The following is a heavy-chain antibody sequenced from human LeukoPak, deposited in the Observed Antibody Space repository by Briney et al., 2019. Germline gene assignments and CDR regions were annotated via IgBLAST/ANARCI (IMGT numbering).Heavy chain of an antibody. D-gene: IGHD3-10*01. V-gene: IGHV3-66*01. CDR2: IYSGGST. CDR1: GFTVSSNY. Sequence: GGSLRLSCAASGFTVSSNYMSWVRQAPGKGLEWVSVIYSGGSTYYADSAKGRFTISRDNSKNTLYLQMNSLRAEDTAVYYCARDFGAYPEFDPWGQGTLVTVSS. CDR3: ARDFGAYPEFDP. J-gene: IGHJ5*02.